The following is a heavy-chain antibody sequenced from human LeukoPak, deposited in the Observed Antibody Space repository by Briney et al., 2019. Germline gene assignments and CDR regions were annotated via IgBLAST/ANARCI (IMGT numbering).Heavy chain of an antibody. CDR3: ARADRLHGGPYLIGP. Sequence: ASVEVSCKPSGYSFTDYYMHWVRPAPGQGLEWMGWINPNSGGTISAQKFQGRVAMTRDTSITTVYMEVSWLTSDDTAIYYCARADRLHGGPYLIGPWGQGTLVTVSS. D-gene: IGHD2-21*01. CDR2: INPNSGGT. J-gene: IGHJ5*02. CDR1: GYSFTDYY. V-gene: IGHV1-2*02.